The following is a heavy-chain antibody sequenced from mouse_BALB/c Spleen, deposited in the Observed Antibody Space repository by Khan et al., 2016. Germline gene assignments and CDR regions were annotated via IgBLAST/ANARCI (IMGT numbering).Heavy chain of an antibody. V-gene: IGHV3-8*02. J-gene: IGHJ2*01. CDR3: SSYDSSGSFFDY. Sequence: EVQLQESGPSLVKPSQTLSLTCSVTGDSITSGYWNWIRKFPGNKLEYMGYISYSGSTYYNPSTKRRISITRDTSKNQYYLQLNSVTTEDTATYYCSSYDSSGSFFDYWGHGTTLTVSS. CDR2: ISYSGST. CDR1: GDSITSGY. D-gene: IGHD3-2*02.